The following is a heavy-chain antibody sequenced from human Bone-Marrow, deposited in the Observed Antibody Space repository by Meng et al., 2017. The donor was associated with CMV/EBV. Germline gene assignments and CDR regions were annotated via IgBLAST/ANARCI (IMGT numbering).Heavy chain of an antibody. CDR1: GGSNSSSGDY. D-gene: IGHD5-18*01. J-gene: IGHJ4*02. CDR3: ARHAHSHHYEY. CDR2: IYYSGST. V-gene: IGHV4-39*01. Sequence: GSVSGGSNSSSGDYWGWVRQPPGKVLEWIGSIYYSGSTYYNPSLTSRVNISTDTSKNQFSLKLSSVTAADTAVYYCARHAHSHHYEYWGQGTLVTVSS.